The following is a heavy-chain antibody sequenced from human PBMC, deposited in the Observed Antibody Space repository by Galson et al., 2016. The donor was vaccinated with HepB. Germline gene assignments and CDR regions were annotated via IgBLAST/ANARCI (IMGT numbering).Heavy chain of an antibody. CDR1: GYSFTNYW. D-gene: IGHD5-24*01. Sequence: QSGAEVKKHGESLKISCKGSGYSFTNYWIGWVRQKPGKGLDWMGIIYPGDSDTTYTPSFQGQVTISVDKSISTAYVQWSSLKASDTAMYYCARLKGDGYGDWYFDLGGRGTLVTVSS. V-gene: IGHV5-51*01. CDR3: ARLKGDGYGDWYFDL. CDR2: IYPGDSDT. J-gene: IGHJ2*01.